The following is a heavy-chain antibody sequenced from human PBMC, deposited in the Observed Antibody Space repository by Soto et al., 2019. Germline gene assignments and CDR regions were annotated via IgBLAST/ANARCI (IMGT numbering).Heavy chain of an antibody. Sequence: QVQLVQSGAEVKKPGASVKVSCKASGYTFSDYDINWVRQAAGQGLEWMGWMNPYSGNPGYAQKFQGRVIMTIDTSTTTADMELTSLTFEDTAVYYCARGRFRRTWFDPWGQGTLVTVSS. J-gene: IGHJ5*02. V-gene: IGHV1-8*01. CDR3: ARGRFRRTWFDP. CDR2: MNPYSGNP. D-gene: IGHD3-16*01. CDR1: GYTFSDYD.